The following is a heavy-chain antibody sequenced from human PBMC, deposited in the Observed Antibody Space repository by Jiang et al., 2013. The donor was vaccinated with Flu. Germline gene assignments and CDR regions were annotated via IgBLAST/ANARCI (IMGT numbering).Heavy chain of an antibody. CDR1: DYTISSGYH. Sequence: DYTISSGYHWGWIRQSPGQTLEWIGNIHHSGNTNYNPSLKSRVTISRDTTRNQFSLKVNSVTAADTAVYYCARGLGFGETYFDYWGQGRLVTVSS. CDR3: ARGLGFGETYFDY. V-gene: IGHV4-38-2*02. D-gene: IGHD3-10*01. CDR2: IHHSGNT. J-gene: IGHJ4*02.